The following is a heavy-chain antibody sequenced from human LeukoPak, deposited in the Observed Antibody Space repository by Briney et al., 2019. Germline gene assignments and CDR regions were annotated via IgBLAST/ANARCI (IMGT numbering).Heavy chain of an antibody. V-gene: IGHV1-3*03. CDR3: ARDSSTITVVVAATLDY. CDR2: INAGNGNT. J-gene: IGHJ4*02. D-gene: IGHD2-15*01. CDR1: GYTFTSYA. Sequence: ASVKVSCKASGYTFTSYAMHWVRQAPGQRLEWMGWINAGNGNTKYSQEFQGRVTITRDTSASTAYMELSSLRSEDTAVYYCARDSSTITVVVAATLDYWGQGTLVTVSS.